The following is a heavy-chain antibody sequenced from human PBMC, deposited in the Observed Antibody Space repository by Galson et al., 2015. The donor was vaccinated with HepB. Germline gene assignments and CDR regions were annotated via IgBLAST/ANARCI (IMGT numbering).Heavy chain of an antibody. CDR1: GFMFRSYA. D-gene: IGHD3-10*01. CDR2: ISSNGGAT. CDR3: ARAWDASGTYYGDS. V-gene: IGHV3-23*01. Sequence: SLRLSCAASGFMFRSYAMSWVRQAPGKGLEWVSGISSNGGATYYADSVKGRFTISRDNAKNSLYLQMNSLRAEDTAVYYCARAWDASGTYYGDSWGQGTLVTVSS. J-gene: IGHJ4*02.